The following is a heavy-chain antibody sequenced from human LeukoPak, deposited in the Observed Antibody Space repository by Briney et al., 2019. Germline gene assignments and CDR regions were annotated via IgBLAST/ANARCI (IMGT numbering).Heavy chain of an antibody. V-gene: IGHV4-31*03. CDR1: GGSISSGVYY. CDR2: IYYSGST. CDR3: ARESDAGQLVG. J-gene: IGHJ4*02. Sequence: SQTLSLTCTVSGGSISSGVYYWSWIRQHPGKGLEWIGYIYYSGSTYYNPSLKSRVTISVDTSKNQFSLKLSSVTAADTAVYYCARESDAGQLVGWGQGTLVTVSS. D-gene: IGHD6-6*01.